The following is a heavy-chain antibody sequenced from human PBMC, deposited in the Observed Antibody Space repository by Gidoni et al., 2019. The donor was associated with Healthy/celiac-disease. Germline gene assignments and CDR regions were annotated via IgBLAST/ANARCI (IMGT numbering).Heavy chain of an antibody. Sequence: EVQLLESGGRLVQPGGSLTLACAASGFPVSSHAMGWVRQAPGKGLEWVSAISGSGGSTYYADSVKGRFTISRDNSKNTLYLQMNSLRAEDTAVYYCAKGIEYSSSSRASGDDYWGQGTLVTVSS. V-gene: IGHV3-23*01. D-gene: IGHD6-6*01. CDR3: AKGIEYSSSSRASGDDY. J-gene: IGHJ4*02. CDR2: ISGSGGST. CDR1: GFPVSSHA.